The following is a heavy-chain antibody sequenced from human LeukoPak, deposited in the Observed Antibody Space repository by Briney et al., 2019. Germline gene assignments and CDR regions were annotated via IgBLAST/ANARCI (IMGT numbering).Heavy chain of an antibody. CDR2: ISGSGGST. V-gene: IGHV3-23*01. CDR1: GFTFSSYA. D-gene: IGHD2-21*01. Sequence: PGGSLRLSCAASGFTFSSYAMSWVRQAPGKELEWVSAISGSGGSTYYADSVKGRFTISRNNSKNTLYLQMNSLRAEDTAVYYCAKPGILWWLAELYFDYWGQGTLVTVSS. J-gene: IGHJ4*02. CDR3: AKPGILWWLAELYFDY.